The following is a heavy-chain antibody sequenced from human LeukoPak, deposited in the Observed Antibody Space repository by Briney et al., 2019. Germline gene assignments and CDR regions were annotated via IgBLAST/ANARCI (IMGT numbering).Heavy chain of an antibody. CDR2: ISSSSSTI. J-gene: IGHJ6*03. V-gene: IGHV3-48*01. CDR1: GFIFSTYS. D-gene: IGHD4-17*01. Sequence: GGSLRLSCAASGFIFSTYSMNWVRQAPGKGLEWVSYISSSSSTIYYADSVKGRFTISRDNAKNSLYLQMNSLRAEDTAVYYCARFYGDPHYYYYYYMDVWGKGTTVTISS. CDR3: ARFYGDPHYYYYYYMDV.